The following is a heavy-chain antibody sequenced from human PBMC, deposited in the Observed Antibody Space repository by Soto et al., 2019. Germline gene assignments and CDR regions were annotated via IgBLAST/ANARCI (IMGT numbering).Heavy chain of an antibody. V-gene: IGHV3-23*01. D-gene: IGHD3-10*01. CDR3: AKAELGMDALDI. CDR1: GFTFNKHA. Sequence: EVQLLESGGELVQPGGSLRLSCEASGFTFNKHAMNWVRQAPGKGLGWVSSISGLGNRVYYADSVKGRFTISRDNSKNTVYLQMSSLRAEDTAIFYCAKAELGMDALDIWGPGTMVTVSS. J-gene: IGHJ3*02. CDR2: ISGLGNRV.